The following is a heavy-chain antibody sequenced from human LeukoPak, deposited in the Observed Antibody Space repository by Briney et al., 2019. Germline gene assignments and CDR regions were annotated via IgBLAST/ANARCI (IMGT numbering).Heavy chain of an antibody. CDR1: GDSISRYY. CDR2: INHSGST. Sequence: SETLSLTCTVSGDSISRYYWSWIRQPPGKGLEWIGEINHSGSTNYNPSLKSRVTISVDTSKNQFSLKLSSVTAADTAVYYCARHSGYYDSSGYYSYFDYWGQGTLVTVSS. J-gene: IGHJ4*02. CDR3: ARHSGYYDSSGYYSYFDY. V-gene: IGHV4-34*01. D-gene: IGHD3-22*01.